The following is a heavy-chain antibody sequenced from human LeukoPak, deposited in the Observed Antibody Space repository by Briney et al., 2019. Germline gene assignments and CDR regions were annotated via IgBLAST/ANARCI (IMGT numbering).Heavy chain of an antibody. J-gene: IGHJ4*02. CDR3: ARRDRSGWFFDY. CDR2: IYYTGTT. V-gene: IGHV4-59*08. CDR1: GGSITSYY. Sequence: SETLSLTCTVSGGSITSYYWSWVRQPPGEGLEWIGYIYYTGTTNYNPSLKSRFTISVDTSNNQFSLKLSSVTAADTAVYYCARRDRSGWFFDYWGQGTLVTVSS. D-gene: IGHD3-22*01.